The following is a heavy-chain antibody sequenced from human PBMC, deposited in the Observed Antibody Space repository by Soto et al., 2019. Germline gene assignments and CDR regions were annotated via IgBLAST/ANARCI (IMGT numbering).Heavy chain of an antibody. V-gene: IGHV4-61*01. J-gene: IGHJ6*02. CDR2: IYYSGST. CDR3: ARDQLGGGVEYFDWLLPPTTGYGMDV. D-gene: IGHD3-9*01. Sequence: QVQLQESGPGLVKPSETLSLTCTVSGGSVSSGSYYWSWIRQPPGKGLEWIGYIYYSGSTNYNPSLKGRVTLSVDTSENQCSLKLSSVTAADTAVYYCARDQLGGGVEYFDWLLPPTTGYGMDVWGQGTTVTVSS. CDR1: GGSVSSGSYY.